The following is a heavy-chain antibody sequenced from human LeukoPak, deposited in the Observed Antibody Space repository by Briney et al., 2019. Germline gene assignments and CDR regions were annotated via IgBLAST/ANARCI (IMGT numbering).Heavy chain of an antibody. CDR3: ARGETERVDTAMVAFDY. CDR1: GGSISSGAYY. CDR2: IYYSGST. J-gene: IGHJ4*02. D-gene: IGHD5-18*01. Sequence: KPSETLSLTCSVSGGSISSGAYYWAWIRQPPGKGLEWSGSIYYSGSTYYNPSLKSRVTISVDTSKNQFSLRLSSVTAADTAVYYCARGETERVDTAMVAFDYWGQGTLVTVSS. V-gene: IGHV4-39*07.